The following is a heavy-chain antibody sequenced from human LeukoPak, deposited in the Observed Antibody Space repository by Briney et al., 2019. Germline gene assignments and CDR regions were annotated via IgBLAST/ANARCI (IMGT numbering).Heavy chain of an antibody. CDR2: ISTSSSYT. CDR1: GFTFSDHY. Sequence: GGSLRLSCAASGFTFSDHYMSWIRQAPGKGLEWVSYISTSSSYTNYADSVKGRFTISRDNAKNTLYLQMNSLRAEDTAIYYCAKSRGYGFFMDYWGQGTLVTVSS. D-gene: IGHD5-18*01. CDR3: AKSRGYGFFMDY. V-gene: IGHV3-11*06. J-gene: IGHJ4*02.